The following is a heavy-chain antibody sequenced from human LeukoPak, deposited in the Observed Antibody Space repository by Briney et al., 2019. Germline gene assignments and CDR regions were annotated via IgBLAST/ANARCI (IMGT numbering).Heavy chain of an antibody. Sequence: SETLSLTCTVSGGSISSSSYYWGWIRQPPGKGLEWIGSIYYSGSTYYNPSLKSRVTISVDTSKNQFSLKLSSVTAADTAVYYCARLSQGVVGATMDYWGQGTLVTVSS. CDR2: IYYSGST. D-gene: IGHD1-26*01. CDR3: ARLSQGVVGATMDY. CDR1: GGSISSSSYY. V-gene: IGHV4-39*01. J-gene: IGHJ4*02.